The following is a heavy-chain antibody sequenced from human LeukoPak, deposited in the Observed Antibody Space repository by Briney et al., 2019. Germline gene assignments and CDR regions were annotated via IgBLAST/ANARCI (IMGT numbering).Heavy chain of an antibody. V-gene: IGHV4-39*01. J-gene: IGHJ4*02. CDR3: ARISGPGDY. CDR2: IYYSGST. CDR1: GGSISSSSYY. Sequence: PSETLSLTCTVSGGSISSSSYYWGWIRQPPGKGLEWIGSIYYSGSTYYNPSLKSRVTISVDTSKNQFSLKLSSVTAADTAVYYCARISGPGDYWGRGTLVTVFS. D-gene: IGHD3-10*01.